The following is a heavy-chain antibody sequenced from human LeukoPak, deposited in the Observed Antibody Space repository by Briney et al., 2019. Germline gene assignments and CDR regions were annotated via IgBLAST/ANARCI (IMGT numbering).Heavy chain of an antibody. V-gene: IGHV1-18*01. CDR2: ISAYNGNT. Sequence: GASVKVSCKASGYTFTSYGISWVRQAPGQGLEWMGWISAYNGNTNYAQKLQGRVTMTTDTSTSTAYMELRSLRSDDTAVYYCARVRDALHSSSWYAEFDYWGQGTLVTVSS. J-gene: IGHJ4*02. D-gene: IGHD6-13*01. CDR3: ARVRDALHSSSWYAEFDY. CDR1: GYTFTSYG.